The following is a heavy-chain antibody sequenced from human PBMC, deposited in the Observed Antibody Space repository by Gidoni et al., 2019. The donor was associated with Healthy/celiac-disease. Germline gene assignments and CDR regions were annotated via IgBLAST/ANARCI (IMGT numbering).Heavy chain of an antibody. J-gene: IGHJ4*02. D-gene: IGHD3-9*01. CDR3: ARLLRSDKNFDY. Sequence: STYYNPSLKSRVTISVDTSKNQFSLKLSSVTAADTAVYYCARLLRSDKNFDYWGQGTLVTVSS. V-gene: IGHV4-39*01. CDR2: ST.